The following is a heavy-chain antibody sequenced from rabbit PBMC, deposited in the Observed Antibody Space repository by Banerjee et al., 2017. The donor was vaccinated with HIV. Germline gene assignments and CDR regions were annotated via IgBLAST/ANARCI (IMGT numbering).Heavy chain of an antibody. V-gene: IGHV1S45*01. Sequence: QEQLVESGGGLVQPEGSLTLTCTASGFSFSSSYYMSWVRQAPGKGLEWIAYIYAGSSGNTVYATWAKGRFTISKTSSTTVTLQMTSLTAADTATYFCARDLAGVIGWNFDLWGQGTLVTVS. D-gene: IGHD4-1*01. CDR3: ARDLAGVIGWNFDL. CDR1: GFSFSSSYY. CDR2: IYAGSSGNT. J-gene: IGHJ4*01.